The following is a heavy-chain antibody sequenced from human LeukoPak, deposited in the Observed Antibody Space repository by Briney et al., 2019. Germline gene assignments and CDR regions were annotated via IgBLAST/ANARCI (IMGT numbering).Heavy chain of an antibody. CDR3: ARPRIQLWLDYGMDV. CDR1: GGTFSSYA. CDR2: INPNSGGT. Sequence: ASVKVSCNASGGTFSSYAISWVRQAPGQGLEWMGWINPNSGGTNYAQKFQGRVTMTRDTSISTAYMELSRLRSDDTAVYYCARPRIQLWLDYGMDVWGQGTTVTVSS. V-gene: IGHV1-2*02. D-gene: IGHD5-18*01. J-gene: IGHJ6*02.